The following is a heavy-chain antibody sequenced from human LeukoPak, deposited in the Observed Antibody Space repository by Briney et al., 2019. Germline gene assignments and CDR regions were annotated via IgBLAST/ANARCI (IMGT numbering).Heavy chain of an antibody. CDR2: FSRGGRSP. CDR1: GVTFISNA. V-gene: IGHV3-23*01. D-gene: IGHD3-16*01. Sequence: GGSLRLSCAASGVTFISNAMSWGRQALGKELVWGSGFSRGGRSPYSAGSAKARLPISRDNSTNTLSLQMDSLRAEAPAVYYCAKGWGLRGYNSSDSWGQGTLVTVSS. J-gene: IGHJ5*01. CDR3: AKGWGLRGYNSSDS.